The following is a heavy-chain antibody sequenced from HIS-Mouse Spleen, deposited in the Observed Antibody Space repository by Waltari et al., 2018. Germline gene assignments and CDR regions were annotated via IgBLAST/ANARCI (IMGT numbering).Heavy chain of an antibody. D-gene: IGHD3-22*01. V-gene: IGHV4-31*03. CDR2: IYYSGST. J-gene: IGHJ3*02. CDR1: GGSLSSGCSY. Sequence: QVQLQESGPGLVKPSQTLSLTCTVSGGSLSSGCSYWSWIRQHPGKGLEWIGYIYYSGSTYYNPSLKSRVTISVDTSKNQFSLKLSSVTAADTAVYYCARRYYYDSSGSLDDAFDIWGQGTMVTVSS. CDR3: ARRYYYDSSGSLDDAFDI.